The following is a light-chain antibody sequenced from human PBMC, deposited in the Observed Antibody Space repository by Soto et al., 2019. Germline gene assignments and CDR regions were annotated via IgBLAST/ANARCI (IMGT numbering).Light chain of an antibody. J-gene: IGLJ2*01. CDR1: SSDVGGYNY. V-gene: IGLV2-8*01. CDR2: EVT. Sequence: QSVLTQPPSASGSPGQSVTISCTGTSSDVGGYNYVSWYQQHPGKAPKLMIYEVTKRPSGVPDRFSGSKSGNTASLTVSGIQAEDEPVYYCSSYAGSKGSVFGGGTKLTVL. CDR3: SSYAGSKGSV.